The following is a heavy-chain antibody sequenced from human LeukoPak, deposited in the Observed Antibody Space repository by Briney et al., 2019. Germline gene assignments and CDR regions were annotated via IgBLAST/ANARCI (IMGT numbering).Heavy chain of an antibody. J-gene: IGHJ6*02. V-gene: IGHV3-23*01. CDR1: GFTFSTYA. D-gene: IGHD1-26*01. CDR3: AKDVRVGGGGMDV. Sequence: GGSLRLFCAASGFTFSTYAMNWVRQAPGKGLEWVSLISDSGVNKHYAASVKGRFTISRDNSKNTLSLQMNSLRPEDTAVYYCAKDVRVGGGGMDVWGQGTPVAVSS. CDR2: ISDSGVNK.